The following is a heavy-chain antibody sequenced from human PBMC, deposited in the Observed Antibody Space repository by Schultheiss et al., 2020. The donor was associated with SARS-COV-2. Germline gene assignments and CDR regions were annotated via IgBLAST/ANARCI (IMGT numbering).Heavy chain of an antibody. Sequence: GGSLRLSCTASGFTFSSYSMNWVRQAPGKGLEWVSSISSSGSTIYYADSVKGRFTISRDNAKNSLYLQMNSLRAEDTAVYYCARPPVAAVASTLYYFDYWGQGTLVTVSS. CDR1: GFTFSSYS. V-gene: IGHV3-21*01. J-gene: IGHJ4*02. D-gene: IGHD6-19*01. CDR3: ARPPVAAVASTLYYFDY. CDR2: ISSSGSTI.